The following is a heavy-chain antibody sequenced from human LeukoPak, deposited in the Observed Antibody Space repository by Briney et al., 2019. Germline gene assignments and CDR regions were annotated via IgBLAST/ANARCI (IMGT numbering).Heavy chain of an antibody. D-gene: IGHD5-18*01. Sequence: GGSLRLSCAASGFTFSSYWMHWGRQAPGKGLGWVSRIIGDGSGTSSADSMKCRFTISRDNAQNTLYLHMNRLRAAETAVYYCAKATYGYSSPFDYGGQGTLVTVSS. J-gene: IGHJ4*02. V-gene: IGHV3-74*01. CDR2: IIGDGSGT. CDR1: GFTFSSYW. CDR3: AKATYGYSSPFDY.